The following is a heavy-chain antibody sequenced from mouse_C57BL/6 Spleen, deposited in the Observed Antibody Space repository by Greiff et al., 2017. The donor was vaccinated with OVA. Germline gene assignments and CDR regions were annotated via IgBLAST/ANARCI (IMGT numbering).Heavy chain of an antibody. D-gene: IGHD1-1*01. V-gene: IGHV1-52*01. Sequence: VQLQQPGAELVRPGSSVKLSCKASGYTFTSYWMHWVKQRPIQGLEWIGNIDPSDSETHYNQKFKGKATLTVDKSSSTAYMQLSSLTSEDSAVYYGAKRCYGCSFFDYWGQGTTLTVSS. CDR3: AKRCYGCSFFDY. CDR2: IDPSDSET. CDR1: GYTFTSYW. J-gene: IGHJ2*01.